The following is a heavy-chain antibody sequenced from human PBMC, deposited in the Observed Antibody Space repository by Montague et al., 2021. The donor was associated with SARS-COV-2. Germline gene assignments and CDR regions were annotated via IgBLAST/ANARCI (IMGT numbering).Heavy chain of an antibody. CDR2: IYYSGST. Sequence: TLSLTCTVSGGSISTVGYWSWIRQHPGKGLGWIGYIYYSGSTYYNPSLKSRVTISVDTSKHQFSLKLFSVTAADTAVYYCARGVVRKGYYDSSGYDILKRGPGGLDYWGQGSLVTVSS. V-gene: IGHV4-31*03. D-gene: IGHD3-22*01. J-gene: IGHJ4*02. CDR1: GGSISTVGY. CDR3: ARGVVRKGYYDSSGYDILKRGPGGLDY.